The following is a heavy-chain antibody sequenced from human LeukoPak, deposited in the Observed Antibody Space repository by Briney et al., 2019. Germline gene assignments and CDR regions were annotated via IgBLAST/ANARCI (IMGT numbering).Heavy chain of an antibody. CDR2: FDPEDGET. CDR1: GYTLTELS. CDR3: ATRIVGQWLVSEVLGYFDY. J-gene: IGHJ4*02. D-gene: IGHD6-19*01. Sequence: ASVTVSCKVSGYTLTELSMHWVRQAPGRGLEWMGGFDPEDGETIYAQKFQGRVTMTEDTSTDTAYMELSSLRSEDTAVYYCATRIVGQWLVSEVLGYFDYWGQGTLVTVSS. V-gene: IGHV1-24*01.